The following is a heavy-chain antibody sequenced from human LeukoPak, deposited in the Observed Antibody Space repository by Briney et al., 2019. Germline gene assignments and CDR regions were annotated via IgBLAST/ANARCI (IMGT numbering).Heavy chain of an antibody. CDR2: ISNSGGFT. V-gene: IGHV3-23*01. CDR1: GFTFNSYA. CDR3: AKDSPSYGDTGSYYVFDY. Sequence: HTGGSLRLSCAASGFTFNSYAMSWVRQAPGKGLEWVSGISNSGGFTHYADSVKGRFTISRDNSKNTLYLQMNSLGAEDTAVYSCAKDSPSYGDTGSYYVFDYWGQGTLVTVSS. J-gene: IGHJ4*02. D-gene: IGHD1-26*01.